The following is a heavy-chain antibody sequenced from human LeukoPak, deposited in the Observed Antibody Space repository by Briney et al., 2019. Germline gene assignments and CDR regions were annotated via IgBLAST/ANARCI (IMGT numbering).Heavy chain of an antibody. CDR3: AQQVGYCSSGSCYFTY. D-gene: IGHD2-15*01. CDR1: GFTFSDYY. CDR2: ISSSSSYT. J-gene: IGHJ1*01. V-gene: IGHV3-11*03. Sequence: GGSLRLSCAASGFTFSDYYMSWIRQAPGKGLEWVSYISSSSSYTNYADSVKGRFTISRDKSKNTLSLQMNSLRAEDMAVYYCAQQVGYCSSGSCYFTYWGQGTLVTVSS.